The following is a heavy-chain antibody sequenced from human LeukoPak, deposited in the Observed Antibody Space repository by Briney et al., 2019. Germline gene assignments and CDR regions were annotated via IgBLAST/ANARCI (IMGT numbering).Heavy chain of an antibody. Sequence: GGSLRLSCAASGFTFSSYGMHWVRQAPGKGLEWVAVXSYDGSNKYYADSVKGRFTISRDNSKNTLYLQMNSLRAEDTAVYYCAKAGVAGTKYYYDSSGYYYYNWFDPWGQGTLVTVSS. CDR3: AKAGVAGTKYYYDSSGYYYYNWFDP. CDR2: XSYDGSNK. CDR1: GFTFSSYG. V-gene: IGHV3-30*18. D-gene: IGHD3-22*01. J-gene: IGHJ5*02.